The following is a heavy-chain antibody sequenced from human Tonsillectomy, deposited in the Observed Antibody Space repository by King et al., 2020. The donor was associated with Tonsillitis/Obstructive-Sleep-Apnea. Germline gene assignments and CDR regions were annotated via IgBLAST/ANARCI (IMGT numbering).Heavy chain of an antibody. CDR3: ARQFEAPPDYYYYYMDV. CDR2: IYPGDSDT. J-gene: IGHJ6*03. Sequence: VQLVESGAEVKKPGESLKISCKGSGYSFTTYWVGWVRQMPGKGLEWMGIIYPGDSDTRYSPSFQGQVTISADKSISTAYLQWSSLKASDTAMYYCARQFEAPPDYYYYYMDVWGNGTTVTVSS. CDR1: GYSFTTYW. D-gene: IGHD1-14*01. V-gene: IGHV5-51*01.